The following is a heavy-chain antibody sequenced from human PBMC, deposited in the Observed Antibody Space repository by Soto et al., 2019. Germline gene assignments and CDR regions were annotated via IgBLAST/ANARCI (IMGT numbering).Heavy chain of an antibody. CDR3: AAGAGW. J-gene: IGHJ4*02. Sequence: QGQLVQSGAEVKKPGASVKVSCKASGYTFTIFGITWVRQATGQGLEWMGWISAHNGNTKYAQKIQGRFTMTTDTAASTAYMELRSLRPDDTAVYYCAAGAGWWGQGTLVTVSS. CDR1: GYTFTIFG. CDR2: ISAHNGNT. D-gene: IGHD7-27*01. V-gene: IGHV1-18*01.